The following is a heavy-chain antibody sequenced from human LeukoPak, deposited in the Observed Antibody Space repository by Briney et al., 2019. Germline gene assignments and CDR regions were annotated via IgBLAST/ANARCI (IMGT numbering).Heavy chain of an antibody. D-gene: IGHD6-6*01. CDR2: IIPIFGTA. V-gene: IGHV1-69*05. CDR1: GGTFSSYA. J-gene: IGHJ6*03. Sequence: ASVKVSCKASGGTFSSYAISWVRQAPGQGLEWMGGIIPIFGTANYAQKFQGRVTITTDESTSTAYMELSSLRSEDTAVCYCASGIAARLRGTQRRRAENYYYMDVWGKGTTVTVSS. CDR3: ASGIAARLRGTQRRRAENYYYMDV.